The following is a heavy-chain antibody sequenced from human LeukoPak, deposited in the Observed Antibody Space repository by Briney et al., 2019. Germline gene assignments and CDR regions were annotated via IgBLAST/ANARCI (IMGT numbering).Heavy chain of an antibody. D-gene: IGHD6-19*01. CDR1: GFIFNNYA. V-gene: IGHV3-9*01. CDR2: ISWNSGSI. Sequence: QPGRSLRLSCAGSGFIFNNYAMHWVRQPPGKGLEWVSGISWNSGSIDYADSVKGRFTISRDNAKNSLYLQMNSLRAEDTAVYYCARDQSYSSGKQTWGQGTLVTVSS. J-gene: IGHJ4*02. CDR3: ARDQSYSSGKQT.